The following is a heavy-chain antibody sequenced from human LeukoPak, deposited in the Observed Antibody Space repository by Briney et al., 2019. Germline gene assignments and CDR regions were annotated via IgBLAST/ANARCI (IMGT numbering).Heavy chain of an antibody. CDR3: ARDSPVTAGPFDP. D-gene: IGHD4-11*01. J-gene: IGHJ5*02. V-gene: IGHV3-30*03. Sequence: PGGSLRLSCAVSGFTFSSYAMHWVRQAPGKGLDWVAVISFDEINKYYADSVKGRFTIFRDNSKNTLYLQMNSLRGDDTAVYYCARDSPVTAGPFDPWGQGTLVTVSS. CDR1: GFTFSSYA. CDR2: ISFDEINK.